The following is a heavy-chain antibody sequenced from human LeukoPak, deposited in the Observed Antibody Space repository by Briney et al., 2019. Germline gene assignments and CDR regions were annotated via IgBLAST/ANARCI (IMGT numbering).Heavy chain of an antibody. CDR1: GFTFSSYS. CDR2: ISSSSSTI. CDR3: ARGGSSWYRGENWFDP. V-gene: IGHV3-48*02. D-gene: IGHD6-13*01. Sequence: GGSLRLSCAASGFTFSSYSMNWARQAPGKGLEWVSYISSSSSTIYYADSVKGRFTISRDNAKNSLYLQMNSLRDEDTAVYYCARGGSSWYRGENWFDPWGQGTLVTVSS. J-gene: IGHJ5*02.